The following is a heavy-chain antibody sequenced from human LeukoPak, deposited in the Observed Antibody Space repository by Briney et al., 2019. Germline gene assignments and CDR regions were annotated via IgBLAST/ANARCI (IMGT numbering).Heavy chain of an antibody. J-gene: IGHJ4*02. CDR3: ARDTQAYCGGDCPVDY. Sequence: KSGGSLRLSCAASRFTFSSYTMTWVRQAPGKGLEWVSSISPSSSYIYYADSVKGRFTTSRDNAKNSLYLQMNSLRAEDTAVYFCARDTQAYCGGDCPVDYWGQGTLVTVSS. CDR1: RFTFSSYT. V-gene: IGHV3-21*01. D-gene: IGHD2-21*02. CDR2: ISPSSSYI.